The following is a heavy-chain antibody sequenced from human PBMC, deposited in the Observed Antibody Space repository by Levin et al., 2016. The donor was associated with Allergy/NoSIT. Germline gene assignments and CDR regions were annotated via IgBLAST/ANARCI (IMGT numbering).Heavy chain of an antibody. CDR2: ISGSGGST. CDR3: TKPVDY. CDR1: GFTFSSYA. Sequence: GESLKISCAASGFTFSSYAMSWVRQAPGKGLEWVSGISGSGGSTYYADSVKGRFTIFRDNSRTTFYLQMNSLQVEDTAIYFCTKPVDYWGQGTLVTVSA. J-gene: IGHJ4*02. V-gene: IGHV3-23*01.